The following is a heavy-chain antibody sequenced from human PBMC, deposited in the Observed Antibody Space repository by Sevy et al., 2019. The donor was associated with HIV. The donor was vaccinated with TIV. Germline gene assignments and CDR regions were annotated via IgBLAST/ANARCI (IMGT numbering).Heavy chain of an antibody. J-gene: IGHJ4*02. V-gene: IGHV1-2*02. CDR2: INPNSGGT. D-gene: IGHD5-18*01. CDR1: GYTFTGYY. Sequence: ASVKVSCKASGYTFTGYYMHWVRQAPGQGLEWMGSINPNSGGTNYAQKFQGRVTMTRDTSISTAYMELGRLRSDDTAVYYCASAFTAMATYFDYWGQGTLVTVSS. CDR3: ASAFTAMATYFDY.